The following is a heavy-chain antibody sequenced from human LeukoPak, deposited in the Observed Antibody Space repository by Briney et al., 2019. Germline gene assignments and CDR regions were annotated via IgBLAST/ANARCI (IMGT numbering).Heavy chain of an antibody. CDR2: IWYDGSK. V-gene: IGHV3-33*01. D-gene: IGHD4-23*01. CDR3: ARDVRDDYGGGIDY. CDR1: GFTFSSYG. J-gene: IGHJ4*02. Sequence: SGRSLRLSCAASGFTFSSYGMHWVRQAPGKGLEWVAVIWYDGSKSYADSVKGRFTISRDNSKNTLYVQMNSVRAEDTAVYYCARDVRDDYGGGIDYWGQGTLVTVSS.